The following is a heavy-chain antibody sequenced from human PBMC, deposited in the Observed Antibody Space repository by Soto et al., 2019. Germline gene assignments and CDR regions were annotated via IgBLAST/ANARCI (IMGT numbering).Heavy chain of an antibody. J-gene: IGHJ4*02. CDR3: VRDLLGSGGHFDY. V-gene: IGHV3-33*01. CDR2: IWYDGSNT. Sequence: PGGSLRLSCAASVFIFSSFGMHWVRQAPGKGLEWVAHIWYDGSNTYYADSVKGRFTISRDNSRNTVYLQMNSLRAEDAAVYHCVRDLLGSGGHFDYWGQGTLVTVSS. D-gene: IGHD7-27*01. CDR1: VFIFSSFG.